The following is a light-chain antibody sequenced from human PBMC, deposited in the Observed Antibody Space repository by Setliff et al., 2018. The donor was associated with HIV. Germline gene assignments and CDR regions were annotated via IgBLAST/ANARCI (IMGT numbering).Light chain of an antibody. CDR2: EVS. Sequence: QSVLTQSPSASGSPGQSVTISCTGSSSDIGGYQYVSWYQRHPGKPPKVIIYEVSKRPSGVTARFSGSKTGNTASLTVSGLRAEDEADYYCSSYAGNKNFVLFGGGTKVTV. J-gene: IGLJ2*01. CDR3: SSYAGNKNFVL. CDR1: SSDIGGYQY. V-gene: IGLV2-8*01.